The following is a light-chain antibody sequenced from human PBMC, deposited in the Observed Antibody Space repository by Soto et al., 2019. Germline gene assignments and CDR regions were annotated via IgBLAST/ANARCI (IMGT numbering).Light chain of an antibody. CDR1: SSDVGGYNY. CDR2: EVS. CDR3: SSYTSSSTLNYV. J-gene: IGLJ1*01. Sequence: QSVLTKPASVTGSPGQSITISCTGTSSDVGGYNYVSWYQQHPVKAPKLMIYEVSNRPSGVSIRFSGSKSGNTASLTISGLQAEDEADYYCSSYTSSSTLNYVFGTATKGTVL. V-gene: IGLV2-14*01.